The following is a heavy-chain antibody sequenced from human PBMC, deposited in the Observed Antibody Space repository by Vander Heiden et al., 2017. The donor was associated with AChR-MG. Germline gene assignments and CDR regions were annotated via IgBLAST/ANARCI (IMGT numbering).Heavy chain of an antibody. D-gene: IGHD3-10*01. CDR1: GASIENDD. V-gene: IGHV4-4*07. CDR2: LSASGNT. J-gene: IGHJ5*02. Sequence: QVQLQESGPGLVKSSETLSLTCLVPGASIENDDWSWVRQPAGKGLEWIGRLSASGNTNYNPSLESRASLSGDTSKNQFSLKLSPVTPADTAVYYCARVGVNYRWFDPWGPGILVTISS. CDR3: ARVGVNYRWFDP.